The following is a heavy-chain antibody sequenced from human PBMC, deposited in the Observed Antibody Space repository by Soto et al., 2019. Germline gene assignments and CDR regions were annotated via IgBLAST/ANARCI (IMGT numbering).Heavy chain of an antibody. V-gene: IGHV1-18*01. J-gene: IGHJ4*02. CDR1: GYTFTKYG. D-gene: IGHD2-15*01. CDR3: AKGYCSGGICYPNDF. Sequence: QVQLVQSGAEVKKPGASVKVSCKASGYTFTKYGITWVRQAPGQGLEWMGWISAYNGNTNYAQKRQGRVTMTTDPSTSTAYMELRSLTADDTAVYYCAKGYCSGGICYPNDFWGQGTLVTVSS. CDR2: ISAYNGNT.